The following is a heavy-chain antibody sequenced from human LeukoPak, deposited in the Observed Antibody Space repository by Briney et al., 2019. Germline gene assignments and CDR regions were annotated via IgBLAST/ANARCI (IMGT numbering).Heavy chain of an antibody. CDR1: EYSFGTW. V-gene: IGHV5-51*01. D-gene: IGHD6-13*01. J-gene: IGHJ4*02. CDR3: ARTIGAAGLYYFEY. CDR2: IYPYDSET. Sequence: HGESLKISCKLSEYSFGTWIGWVRQMPGKGLEWMGIIYPYDSETRYSPSFQGQVTISVDTSINTAYLHWSILKASDTAMYYCARTIGAAGLYYFEYWGQGNLLTASS.